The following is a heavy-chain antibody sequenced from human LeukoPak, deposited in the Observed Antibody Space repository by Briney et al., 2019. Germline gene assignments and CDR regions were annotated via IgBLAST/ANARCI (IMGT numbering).Heavy chain of an antibody. V-gene: IGHV4-34*01. D-gene: IGHD6-6*01. CDR1: GGSFSGYY. CDR3: AKGPYSSSSGCFDY. Sequence: SETLSLTCAVYGGSFSGYYWSWIRQPPGKGLEWIGEINHSGSTNYNPSLKSRVTISVDTSKNQFSLKLSSVTAADTAVYYCAKGPYSSSSGCFDYWGQGTLVTVSS. CDR2: INHSGST. J-gene: IGHJ4*02.